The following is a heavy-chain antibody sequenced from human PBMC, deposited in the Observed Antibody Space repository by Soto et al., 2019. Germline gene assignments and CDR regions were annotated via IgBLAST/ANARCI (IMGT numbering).Heavy chain of an antibody. D-gene: IGHD2-15*01. V-gene: IGHV3-7*01. CDR1: GFTFSNSW. CDR3: ARDFSPAGGDLFYEAVDI. J-gene: IGHJ3*02. CDR2: IRKEGSVI. Sequence: EVQLVESGGDLVQPGGSLRLSCAASGFTFSNSWMTWVRQAPGTGLERVANIRKEGSVIHYGDSVEGRFTISRDNAENSPYLEMTNLRVDATAVYFCARDFSPAGGDLFYEAVDIWGQGKVVTV.